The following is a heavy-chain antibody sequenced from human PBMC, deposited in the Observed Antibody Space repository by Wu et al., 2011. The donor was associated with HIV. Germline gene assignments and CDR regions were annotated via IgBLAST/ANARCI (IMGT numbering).Heavy chain of an antibody. Sequence: RQAPGQGLEWMGWISADNGDTNYAQKFQGRVTMTTDTSTSTAYMELRSLRSDDTAVYYCARRPLVRSTGYFDYWGQGTLVTVSS. V-gene: IGHV1-18*01. J-gene: IGHJ4*02. CDR2: ISADNGDT. D-gene: IGHD1-26*01. CDR3: ARRPLVRSTGYFDY.